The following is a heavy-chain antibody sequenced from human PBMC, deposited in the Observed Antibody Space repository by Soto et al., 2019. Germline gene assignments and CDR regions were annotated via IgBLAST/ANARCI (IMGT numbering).Heavy chain of an antibody. CDR3: ARQTYSYGYGNYFDY. J-gene: IGHJ4*02. Sequence: SETLSLTCTVSGASITSGGYYWSWIRQHPGKGLEWIGYIYYSVSTYYNPSLKSRATISVDTSKNQFSLKLSSVTAADTAVYCCARQTYSYGYGNYFDYWGQGTLVTVPQ. D-gene: IGHD5-18*01. V-gene: IGHV4-39*01. CDR1: GASITSGGYY. CDR2: IYYSVST.